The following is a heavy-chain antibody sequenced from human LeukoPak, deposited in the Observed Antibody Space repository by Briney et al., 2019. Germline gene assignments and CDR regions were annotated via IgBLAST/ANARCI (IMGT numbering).Heavy chain of an antibody. CDR3: ARGFYGSGNS. D-gene: IGHD3-10*01. Sequence: PGGSLRLSCAASGFTFSSYAMSWVRQAPGRGPLWVSRISGDGITTYYAGSVKGRFTISRDNAKNTLYLQMHSLRAEDSAVYYCARGFYGSGNSWGHGTLVTVSS. V-gene: IGHV3-74*01. CDR1: GFTFSSYA. J-gene: IGHJ4*01. CDR2: ISGDGITT.